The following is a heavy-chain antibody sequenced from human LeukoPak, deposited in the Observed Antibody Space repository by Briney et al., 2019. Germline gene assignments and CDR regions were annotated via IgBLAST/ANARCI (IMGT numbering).Heavy chain of an antibody. D-gene: IGHD2-21*01. Sequence: PSETLSLPCTVSGGSISSYYWSWIRQPPGKGLEWIGYIYYSGSTNYNPSLKSRVTISVDTSKNQFSLKLSSVTAADTAVYYCARDMCGGDCYTHYFDYWGQGTLVTVSS. CDR1: GGSISSYY. CDR2: IYYSGST. CDR3: ARDMCGGDCYTHYFDY. J-gene: IGHJ4*02. V-gene: IGHV4-59*01.